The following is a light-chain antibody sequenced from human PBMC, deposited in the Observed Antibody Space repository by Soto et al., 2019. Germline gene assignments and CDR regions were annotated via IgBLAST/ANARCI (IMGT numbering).Light chain of an antibody. Sequence: DIQMTQSPSTLSASVGDGVTITCRASQSISSWLAWYQQKPGKAPKLLIYYASSLESGVPSRFSGSGSGTEFTLTISRLQPDAFATYYCQQYNRYSFGQGTKLEIK. J-gene: IGKJ2*01. CDR3: QQYNRYS. V-gene: IGKV1-5*01. CDR2: YAS. CDR1: QSISSW.